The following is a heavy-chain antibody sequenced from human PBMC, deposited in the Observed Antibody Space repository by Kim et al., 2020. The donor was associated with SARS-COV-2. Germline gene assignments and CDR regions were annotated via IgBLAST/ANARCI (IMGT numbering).Heavy chain of an antibody. J-gene: IGHJ6*02. CDR2: IYSGGSST. CDR3: AKDLGLQLIYYYGMDV. D-gene: IGHD4-4*01. Sequence: GGSLRLSCAASGFTFSSYAMSWVRQAPGKGLEWVSVIYSGGSSTYYADSVKGRFTISRDNSKNTLYLQMNSLRAEDTAVYYCAKDLGLQLIYYYGMDVWGQGTTVTVSS. V-gene: IGHV3-23*03. CDR1: GFTFSSYA.